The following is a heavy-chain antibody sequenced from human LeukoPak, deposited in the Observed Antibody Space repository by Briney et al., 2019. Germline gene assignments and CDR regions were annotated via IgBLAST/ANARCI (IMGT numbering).Heavy chain of an antibody. D-gene: IGHD3-3*01. CDR3: ARDDLRNYDFWSGYPKKFDY. V-gene: IGHV1-18*01. CDR1: GYTFTSYG. Sequence: ASVKVSCKASGYTFTSYGISWVRQAPGQGLEWMGWISAYNGNTNYAQKLQGRVTMTTDTSTSTAYMGLRSLRSDDTAVYYCARDDLRNYDFWSGYPKKFDYWGQGTLVTVSS. J-gene: IGHJ4*02. CDR2: ISAYNGNT.